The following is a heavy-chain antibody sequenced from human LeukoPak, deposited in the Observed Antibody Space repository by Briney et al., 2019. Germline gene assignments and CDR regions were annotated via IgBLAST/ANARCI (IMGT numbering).Heavy chain of an antibody. D-gene: IGHD3-10*01. CDR1: GGSIRNYY. CDR2: IYYSGST. V-gene: IGHV4-30-4*08. J-gene: IGHJ5*02. CDR3: ARSLLSAGSGSYGFDP. Sequence: PSETLSLTCTVSGGSIRNYYWDWVRQPPGKGLEWIGRIYYSGSTHHNPSLKSRVTISVDTSKNQFSLKLSSVTATDTAVYYCARSLLSAGSGSYGFDPWGQGTLVTVSS.